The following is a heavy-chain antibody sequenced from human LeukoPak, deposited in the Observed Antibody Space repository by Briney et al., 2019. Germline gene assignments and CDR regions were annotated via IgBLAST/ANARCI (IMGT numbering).Heavy chain of an antibody. CDR3: ARGSDDYKLGNH. J-gene: IGHJ5*02. V-gene: IGHV4-39*01. Sequence: SETLSLSCTVSGDSFDNSYCWTWGRQPPGKRPEWIGTIYSSEYTYYHPSLRSRATISADTSRNLFSLKLNSVTAADTAVYYCARGSDDYKLGNHWGHGTLVTVSS. CDR2: IYSSEYT. D-gene: IGHD5-24*01. CDR1: GDSFDNSYC.